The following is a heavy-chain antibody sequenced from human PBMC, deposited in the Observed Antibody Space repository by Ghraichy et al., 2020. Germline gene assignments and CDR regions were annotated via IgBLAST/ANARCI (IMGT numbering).Heavy chain of an antibody. V-gene: IGHV3-7*04. J-gene: IGHJ5*02. CDR1: GFRFNKYW. CDR2: IKQDGSEK. Sequence: GGSLRLSCAASGFRFNKYWMSWVRQAPGKGLEWVANIKQDGSEKFYADSLKGRFTISRDNANNSLYLRMSSLRVEDTAVYYCARGSFYDFWNASDWFDPWGQGVLVTVSS. D-gene: IGHD3-3*01. CDR3: ARGSFYDFWNASDWFDP.